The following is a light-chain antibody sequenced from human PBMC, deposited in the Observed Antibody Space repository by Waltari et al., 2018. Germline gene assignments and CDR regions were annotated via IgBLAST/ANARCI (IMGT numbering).Light chain of an antibody. Sequence: DIQMTQSPSSLSASVGDRVTITCRASHSISTYLNWYQQRPGKAPNLLIYAASSLQSGVPFRVSGSGSGTHFTLTISSLQPEDFATYYCQQSYTTPRTFGQGTKVDIK. J-gene: IGKJ1*01. CDR3: QQSYTTPRT. V-gene: IGKV1-39*01. CDR2: AAS. CDR1: HSISTY.